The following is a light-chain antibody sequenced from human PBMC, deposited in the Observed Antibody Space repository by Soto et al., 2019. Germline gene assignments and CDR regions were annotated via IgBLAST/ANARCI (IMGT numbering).Light chain of an antibody. J-gene: IGKJ2*01. CDR1: QSVSSY. V-gene: IGKV3-11*01. Sequence: EIVLTQSPATLSLSPGERVTLSCRASQSVSSYLAWYQQKPGQAPRLLIYDASNRATGIPARFSGSGSGTDFTLTISSLEPEDFAVYYCQQRSNWGYTFGQGTKLEIK. CDR2: DAS. CDR3: QQRSNWGYT.